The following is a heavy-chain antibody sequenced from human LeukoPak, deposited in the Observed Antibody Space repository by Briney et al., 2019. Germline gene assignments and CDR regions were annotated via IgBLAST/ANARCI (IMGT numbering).Heavy chain of an antibody. V-gene: IGHV4-59*08. CDR1: GGSISSYY. Sequence: SETLSLTCTVSGGSISSYYWSWIRQPPGKGLEWIGYIYYSGSTNYNPSLKSRVTISVDTSKNQFSLKLSSVTAADTAVYYCARQQLLIGFDIWGQGTMVTVSS. CDR2: IYYSGST. J-gene: IGHJ3*02. CDR3: ARQQLLIGFDI. D-gene: IGHD1-26*01.